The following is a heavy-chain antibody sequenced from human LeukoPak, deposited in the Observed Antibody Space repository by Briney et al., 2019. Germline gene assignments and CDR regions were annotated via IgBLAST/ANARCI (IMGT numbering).Heavy chain of an antibody. CDR3: ARDGYGSIHDAFDI. CDR2: IYYSGST. J-gene: IGHJ3*02. V-gene: IGHV4-59*01. Sequence: SETLSLTCTVSGGSISSYYWSWIRQPPGKGLEWLGYIYYSGSTNYNPSLKSRVTISVATSKNQFSLKLSSVTAADTAVYYCARDGYGSIHDAFDIWGQGTMVTVSS. CDR1: GGSISSYY. D-gene: IGHD5-18*01.